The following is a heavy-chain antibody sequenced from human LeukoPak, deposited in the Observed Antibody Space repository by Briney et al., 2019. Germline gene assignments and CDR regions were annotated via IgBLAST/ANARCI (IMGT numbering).Heavy chain of an antibody. J-gene: IGHJ3*02. CDR2: ISGSGGST. CDR1: GFTFSSYA. CDR3: AKGGVTYYYDSSGQFDAFDI. D-gene: IGHD3-22*01. V-gene: IGHV3-23*01. Sequence: PGGSLRLSCAASGFTFSSYAMSWVRQAPGKGLEWVSAISGSGGSTYYADSVKGRFTISRDNSKNTLYQQMNSLRAEDTAVYYCAKGGVTYYYDSSGQFDAFDIWGQGTMVTVSS.